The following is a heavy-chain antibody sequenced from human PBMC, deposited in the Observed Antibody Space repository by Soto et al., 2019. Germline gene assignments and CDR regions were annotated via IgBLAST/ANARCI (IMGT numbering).Heavy chain of an antibody. CDR1: GFSLSTRGMC. V-gene: IGHV2-70*17. J-gene: IGHJ6*03. CDR2: IDWDDDK. CDR3: ARIRKAAAGSYSYYYYMDV. Sequence: SGPTLVNPTQTLILTCTFSGFSLSTRGMCVSWIRQPPGKALEWLARIDWDDDKFYTTSLETRLTISKDTSKSQVVLTMTNMTPVDTGTYYCARIRKAAAGSYSYYYYMDVWGKGTTVTVSS. D-gene: IGHD6-13*01.